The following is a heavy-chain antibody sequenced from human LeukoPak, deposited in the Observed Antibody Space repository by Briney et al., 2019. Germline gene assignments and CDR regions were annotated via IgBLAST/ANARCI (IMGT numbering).Heavy chain of an antibody. D-gene: IGHD2-8*02. CDR1: GFTFSSYA. CDR2: ISSSSSYI. J-gene: IGHJ5*01. Sequence: GGSLRLSCAASGFTFSSYAMHWVRQAPGKGLEWVSSISSSSSYIYYADSVKGRFTISRDNAKNSLYLQMNSLRAEDTAVYYCARVAVSGPTGWFDSWGQGTLVIVFS. V-gene: IGHV3-21*01. CDR3: ARVAVSGPTGWFDS.